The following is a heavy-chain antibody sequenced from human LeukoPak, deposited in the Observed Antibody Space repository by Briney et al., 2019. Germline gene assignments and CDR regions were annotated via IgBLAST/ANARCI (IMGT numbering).Heavy chain of an antibody. CDR1: GFTFSDYA. CDR2: ITSAAGAT. D-gene: IGHD1-14*01. J-gene: IGHJ4*02. CDR3: VKAGSIISRKPFVG. V-gene: IGHV3-23*01. Sequence: PGGSLRLSRAASGFTFSDYAMTCVRHAPGKGLEWVSTITSAAGATHYADSVKGRFTISRDNSKNTLFLQMNSLRAEDTALYYCVKAGSIISRKPFVGWGPGTIVTVSS.